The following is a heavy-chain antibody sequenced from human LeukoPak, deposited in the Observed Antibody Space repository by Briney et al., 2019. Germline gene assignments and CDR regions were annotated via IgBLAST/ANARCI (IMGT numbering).Heavy chain of an antibody. V-gene: IGHV4-39*01. J-gene: IGHJ4*02. Sequence: NPSETLSLTCTVSGGSVNGGTFFWSWIRQPPGKGLEWIGSIYYSGSTYYNPSLKSRVTISVDTSKNQFSLKLNSVTATDTAVYYCARHYGPWGQGTLVTVSS. D-gene: IGHD3-10*01. CDR3: ARHYGP. CDR1: GGSVNGGTFF. CDR2: IYYSGST.